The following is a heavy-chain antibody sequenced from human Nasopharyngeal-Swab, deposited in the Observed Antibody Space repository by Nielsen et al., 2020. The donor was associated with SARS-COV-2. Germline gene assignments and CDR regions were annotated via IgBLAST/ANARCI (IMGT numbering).Heavy chain of an antibody. CDR2: IYYSGST. V-gene: IGHV4-31*02. J-gene: IGHJ6*02. CDR3: ARDWILRGWSTYYYYGMDV. Sequence: WIRQPPGKGLEWIGYIYYSGSTYYNPSLKSRVTISVDTSKNQFSLKLSSVTAADTAVYYCARDWILRGWSTYYYYGMDVWGQGTTVPSP. D-gene: IGHD3-3*01.